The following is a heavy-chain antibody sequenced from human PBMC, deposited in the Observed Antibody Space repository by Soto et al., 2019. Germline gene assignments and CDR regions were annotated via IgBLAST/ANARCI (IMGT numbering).Heavy chain of an antibody. CDR2: IYHSGST. J-gene: IGHJ5*02. V-gene: IGHV4-38-2*01. D-gene: IGHD1-26*01. CDR3: ERVKGIVGDNVWFDP. CDR1: GYSISSVYY. Sequence: SETLSLTCAVSGYSISSVYYWGLIRQPPGKGLEWIGSIYHSGSTYYNPSLKSRVTISVDTSKNQFSLKLSSVTAAGTAVYYCERVKGIVGDNVWFDPWGQGTMVT.